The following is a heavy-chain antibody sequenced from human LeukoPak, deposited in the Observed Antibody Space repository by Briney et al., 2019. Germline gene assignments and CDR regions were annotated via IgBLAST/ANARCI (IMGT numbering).Heavy chain of an antibody. Sequence: ASVKVSCKASGGTFSSYAISWVRQAPGQGLEWMGIINPSGGSTSYAQKFQGRVTMTRDTSTSTVYMELSSLRSEDTAVYYCARDPSGLRFLEWLPPGYYFDYWGQGTLVTVSS. V-gene: IGHV1-46*03. CDR1: GGTFSSYA. CDR2: INPSGGST. CDR3: ARDPSGLRFLEWLPPGYYFDY. D-gene: IGHD3-3*01. J-gene: IGHJ4*02.